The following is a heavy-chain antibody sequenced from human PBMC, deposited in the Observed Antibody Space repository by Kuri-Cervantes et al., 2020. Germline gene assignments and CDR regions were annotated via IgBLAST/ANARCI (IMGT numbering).Heavy chain of an antibody. CDR2: TIPSFGTT. CDR3: ELGTMIVGSDVAAFDI. Sequence: SVKVSCKTSGGTFSKYAITWVRQAPGQGLEWMGETIPSFGTTDSAQKFQERLTITTDESTDAAYMALTGLRSEDTAVYYWELGTMIVGSDVAAFDIWGQGTMVTVSS. CDR1: GGTFSKYA. J-gene: IGHJ3*02. D-gene: IGHD3-22*01. V-gene: IGHV1-69*05.